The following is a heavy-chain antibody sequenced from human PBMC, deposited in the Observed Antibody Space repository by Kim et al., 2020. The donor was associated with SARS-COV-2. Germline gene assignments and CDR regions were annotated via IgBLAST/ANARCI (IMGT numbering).Heavy chain of an antibody. Sequence: SETLSLTCTVSGGSISSSSYYFGWIRQPPGKGLEWIGSIYYTGNTYYNPSLKGRVTISVDTSKNQFSLKLSSVTAADTAVYYCARPGKVWVAAAYFDYWGQGTLVTVSS. D-gene: IGHD6-13*01. CDR2: IYYTGNT. CDR3: ARPGKVWVAAAYFDY. V-gene: IGHV4-39*01. CDR1: GGSISSSSYY. J-gene: IGHJ4*02.